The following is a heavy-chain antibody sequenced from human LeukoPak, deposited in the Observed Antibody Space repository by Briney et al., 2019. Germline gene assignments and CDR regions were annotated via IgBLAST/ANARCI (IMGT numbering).Heavy chain of an antibody. CDR1: GFTFSSYA. Sequence: GGSLRLSCAASGFTFSSYAMSWVRQVPGKGLEWVSSISSSSSYIYYADSVKGRFTISRDNAKNSLYLQMNSLRAEDTAVYYCARDPYGGNSGEGYFDYWGQGTLVTVSS. V-gene: IGHV3-21*01. CDR2: ISSSSSYI. D-gene: IGHD4-23*01. CDR3: ARDPYGGNSGEGYFDY. J-gene: IGHJ4*02.